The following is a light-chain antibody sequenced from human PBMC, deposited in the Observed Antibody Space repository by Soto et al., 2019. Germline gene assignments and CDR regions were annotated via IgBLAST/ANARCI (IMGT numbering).Light chain of an antibody. V-gene: IGKV1-33*01. J-gene: IGKJ2*01. CDR3: QQYDNHPPSYT. CDR2: DAS. Sequence: DIQMTQSPSSLSASVGDRVTITCQASQDITNHLNWYQHKSGKAPKLLIYDASNLETGVPSRFSGSGSGTDFTLTISSLKTDYIPTYYCQQYDNHPPSYTFGLGTKLEIK. CDR1: QDITNH.